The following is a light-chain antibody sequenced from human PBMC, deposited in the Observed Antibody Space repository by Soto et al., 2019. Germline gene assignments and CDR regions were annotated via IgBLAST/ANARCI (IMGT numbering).Light chain of an antibody. CDR2: WAS. V-gene: IGKV1-5*03. CDR3: QQYNTYSGT. J-gene: IGKJ1*01. Sequence: DIQMTQSPSTLSASVGDRVTITCRAGQSISSCLAWYQQKPGKAPKLLIYWASSLQSGVPSRFSGSGSGTEFSLTITNLQPDDSATYYCQQYNTYSGTFGQGTKVEIK. CDR1: QSISSC.